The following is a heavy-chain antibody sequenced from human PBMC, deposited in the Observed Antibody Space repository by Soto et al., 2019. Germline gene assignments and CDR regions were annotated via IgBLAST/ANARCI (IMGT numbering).Heavy chain of an antibody. Sequence: QVQLVESGGGVVQPGRSLKLSCAGSGFIFGRFGMHWVRQPPGKGLEWVAVIWNDGSNKLYADSVQGRFTISRDNSKNTRYLEMDSLRAEDPAVYYCARDNESRFGDHVAAGLDYWGQGTLVTVSS. D-gene: IGHD3-22*01. J-gene: IGHJ4*02. CDR3: ARDNESRFGDHVAAGLDY. CDR1: GFIFGRFG. CDR2: IWNDGSNK. V-gene: IGHV3-33*01.